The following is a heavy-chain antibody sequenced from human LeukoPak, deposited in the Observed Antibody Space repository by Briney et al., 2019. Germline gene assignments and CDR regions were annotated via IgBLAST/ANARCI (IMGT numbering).Heavy chain of an antibody. CDR2: INPSGGST. Sequence: GASVKVSCKASGYTFTSYYMHWVRQAPGQGLEWMGIINPSGGSTSYAQKFQGRVTMTRDMSTSTDYMELSSLRSEDTAVYYCATAPLEIRSGSYYQSREFDYWGQGTLVTVSS. CDR1: GYTFTSYY. D-gene: IGHD3-10*01. CDR3: ATAPLEIRSGSYYQSREFDY. J-gene: IGHJ4*02. V-gene: IGHV1-46*01.